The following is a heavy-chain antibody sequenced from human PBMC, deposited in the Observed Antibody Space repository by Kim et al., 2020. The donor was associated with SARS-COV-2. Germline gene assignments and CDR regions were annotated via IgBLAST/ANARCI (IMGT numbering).Heavy chain of an antibody. Sequence: SETLSLTCTVSGGSINTYYWSWIRQPPSKGLEWIGYIYNSGSTDYNPSLKSRVTISADTSKKQLSLKLSSVTAADTAVYYCARRDSTNWYFDHWGLGTLVTVSS. CDR3: ARRDSTNWYFDH. CDR1: GGSINTYY. J-gene: IGHJ4*02. CDR2: IYNSGST. D-gene: IGHD7-27*01. V-gene: IGHV4-59*08.